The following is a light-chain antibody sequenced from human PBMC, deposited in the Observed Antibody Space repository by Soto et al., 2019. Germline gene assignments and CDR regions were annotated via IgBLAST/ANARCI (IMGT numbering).Light chain of an antibody. CDR1: ASDIGRYNY. CDR3: SSYVGSNNYD. Sequence: SVLSRPRSASGSTGQSVTISCIRTASDIGRYNYVSWYQHHPGKAPKLIIYEVTKRPSGVPDRFSGSKSGNTASLTVSGLQADDEADYYCSSYVGSNNYDFGTGTKVTVL. J-gene: IGLJ1*01. V-gene: IGLV2-8*01. CDR2: EVT.